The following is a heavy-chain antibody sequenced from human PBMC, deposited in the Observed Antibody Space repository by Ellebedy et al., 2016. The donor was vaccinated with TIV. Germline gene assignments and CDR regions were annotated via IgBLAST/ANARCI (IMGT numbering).Heavy chain of an antibody. V-gene: IGHV3-23*01. Sequence: GGSLRLSCAASAFTFTNYDMAWVRQAPGKGLQWVSTFSSGGGRSYADSVKGRFTISRDNSKNTLYLHMNSLRVEDTAMYYCAKAVYDGDLGEHWDYWGQGTLVTVSS. D-gene: IGHD2-21*02. CDR3: AKAVYDGDLGEHWDY. CDR1: AFTFTNYD. J-gene: IGHJ4*02. CDR2: FSSGGGR.